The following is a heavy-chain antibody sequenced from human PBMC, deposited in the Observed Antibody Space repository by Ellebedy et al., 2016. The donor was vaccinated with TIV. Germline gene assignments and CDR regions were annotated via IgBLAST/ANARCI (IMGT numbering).Heavy chain of an antibody. CDR3: AKDSGKYGWNSEY. J-gene: IGHJ4*02. Sequence: GESLKISCAASEFSFSSYAMRWFRQAPGKGLEWVSAITGSGDRTFYADSVKGRFTVSRDTSKNTLYLQMNSLRAEDTAIYYCAKDSGKYGWNSEYWGQGTQVTVSS. CDR2: ITGSGDRT. V-gene: IGHV3-23*01. CDR1: EFSFSSYA. D-gene: IGHD3-10*01.